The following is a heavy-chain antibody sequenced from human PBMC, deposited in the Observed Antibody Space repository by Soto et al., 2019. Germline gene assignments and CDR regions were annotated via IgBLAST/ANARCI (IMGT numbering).Heavy chain of an antibody. CDR2: IVVGSGNT. Sequence: QMQLVQSGPEVKEPGTSVRVSCKASGFTFTTSGIHWVRQARGQGLEWMGWIVVGSGNTRYNQRFHDKVTLTRDMATDTAYMDLRSLTSDETAIYYCAAVVPPSGILERLGLDPWGQGTLVTVP. V-gene: IGHV1-58*02. CDR3: AAVVPPSGILERLGLDP. CDR1: GFTFTTSG. J-gene: IGHJ5*02. D-gene: IGHD3-3*01.